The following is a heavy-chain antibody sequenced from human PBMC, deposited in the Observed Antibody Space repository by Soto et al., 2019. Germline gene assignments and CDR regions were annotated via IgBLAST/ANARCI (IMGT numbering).Heavy chain of an antibody. J-gene: IGHJ4*02. D-gene: IGHD5-18*01. Sequence: VCCKACGGSFKSYSICWARHSTGQGLEWMGGIIPIFGTANYAQKFQGRVTITADKSTSTAYMELSSLRSEDTAVYCCAGAVGYSYGPHYWGQGALVTVSS. CDR3: AGAVGYSYGPHY. CDR1: GGSFKSYS. CDR2: IIPIFGTA. V-gene: IGHV1-69*06.